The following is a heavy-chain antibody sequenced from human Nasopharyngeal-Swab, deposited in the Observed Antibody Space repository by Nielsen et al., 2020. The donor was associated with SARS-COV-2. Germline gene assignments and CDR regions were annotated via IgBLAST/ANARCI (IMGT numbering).Heavy chain of an antibody. J-gene: IGHJ4*02. CDR3: ARYSGYPPSYFDY. D-gene: IGHD5-12*01. CDR1: RDTFPTYA. V-gene: IGHV1-69*13. Sequence: SVKLSCKTSRDTFPTYAITCVLQAPAQGLEWMGEIIPIFRTATYAQKFQGSVTITADDSTNTAYMELSSLKSEDTAIDYCARYSGYPPSYFDYWGQGTLVTVSS. CDR2: IIPIFRTA.